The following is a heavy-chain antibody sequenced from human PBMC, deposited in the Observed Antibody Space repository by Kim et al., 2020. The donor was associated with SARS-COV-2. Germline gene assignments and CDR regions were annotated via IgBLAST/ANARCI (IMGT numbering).Heavy chain of an antibody. J-gene: IGHJ4*02. CDR1: GYTFTSYY. CDR3: ATLGDGDYVWGGQRPVH. Sequence: ASVKVSCKASGYTFTSYYMHWVRQAPGQGLEWMGIINPSGGSTSYAQKFQGRVTMTRDTSTSTVYMELSSLRSEDTAVYYCATLGDGDYVWGGQRPVHWGQGTLVTVSS. D-gene: IGHD4-17*01. V-gene: IGHV1-46*01. CDR2: INPSGGST.